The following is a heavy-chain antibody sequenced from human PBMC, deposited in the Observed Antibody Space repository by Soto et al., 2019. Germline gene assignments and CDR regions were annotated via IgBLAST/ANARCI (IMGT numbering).Heavy chain of an antibody. V-gene: IGHV1-18*01. Sequence: ASVTVSCKAPGYTFTHSYITWVRQTPGKGLKWMGAISPHNFNSNYAQKFRGRITLTTEKSTNTAYMDLRSLTSDDTAVDYCARDEGGYDILTGYYKAHHFDFWGQGVPVTVSS. CDR3: ARDEGGYDILTGYYKAHHFDF. J-gene: IGHJ4*02. D-gene: IGHD3-9*01. CDR1: GYTFTHSY. CDR2: ISPHNFNS.